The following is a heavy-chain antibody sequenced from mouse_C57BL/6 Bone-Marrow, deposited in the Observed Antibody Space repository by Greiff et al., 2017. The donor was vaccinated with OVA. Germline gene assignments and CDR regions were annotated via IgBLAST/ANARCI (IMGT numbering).Heavy chain of an antibody. D-gene: IGHD2-3*01. Sequence: EVQLQQSGAELVRPGASVKLSCTASGFNIKDDYMHWVKQRPEQGLEWIGWIDPENGDTEYASKFQGKATITADTSSNTAYLQLSSLTSEDTAVYYCTTWLLQFAYWGQGTLVTVSA. CDR2: IDPENGDT. V-gene: IGHV14-4*01. CDR1: GFNIKDDY. J-gene: IGHJ3*01. CDR3: TTWLLQFAY.